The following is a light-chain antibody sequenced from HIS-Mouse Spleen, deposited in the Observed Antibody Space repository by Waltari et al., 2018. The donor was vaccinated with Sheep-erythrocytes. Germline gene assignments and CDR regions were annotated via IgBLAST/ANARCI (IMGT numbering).Light chain of an antibody. CDR1: NMGSKS. CDR3: QVWDSSSDHWV. Sequence: SYVLTQPPSVSVASGKTARITRGGSNMGSKSVHWYQQKPGQAPVLVVYDDSDRPSGIPERFSGSNSGNTATLTISRVEAGDEADYYCQVWDSSSDHWVFGGGTKLTVL. CDR2: DDS. J-gene: IGLJ3*02. V-gene: IGLV3-21*03.